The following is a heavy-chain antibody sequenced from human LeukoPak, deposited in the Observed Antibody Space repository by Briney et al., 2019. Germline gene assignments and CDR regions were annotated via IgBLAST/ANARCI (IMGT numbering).Heavy chain of an antibody. Sequence: PSETLSLTCTVSGYSISSGYYWGWIQQPPGKGLEWIGSIYHSGSTYYNPSLKSRVTISVDTSKNQFSLKLSSVTAADTAVYYCARVLTGDPPYYYYMDVWGQGTLVTVSS. J-gene: IGHJ6*03. D-gene: IGHD7-27*01. CDR3: ARVLTGDPPYYYYMDV. CDR2: IYHSGST. CDR1: GYSISSGYY. V-gene: IGHV4-38-2*02.